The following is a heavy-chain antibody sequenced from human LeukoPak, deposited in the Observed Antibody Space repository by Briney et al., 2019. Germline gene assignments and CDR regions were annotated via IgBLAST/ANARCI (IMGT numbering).Heavy chain of an antibody. D-gene: IGHD4-11*01. J-gene: IGHJ6*03. Sequence: GGSLRLSCAASGFTFSSYAMSWVRQAPGKGLEWVSTISGGGDSTYYADSVKGRFTISRDNSKNTLSLQMNSLRAEYTAVYYCAKTPTVTPNYYYYYMDVWGKGTTVTVSS. V-gene: IGHV3-23*01. CDR3: AKTPTVTPNYYYYYMDV. CDR2: ISGGGDST. CDR1: GFTFSSYA.